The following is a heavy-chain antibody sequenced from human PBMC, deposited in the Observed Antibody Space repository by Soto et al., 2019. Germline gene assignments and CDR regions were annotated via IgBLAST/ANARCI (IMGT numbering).Heavy chain of an antibody. CDR3: ARDNTGYFDY. D-gene: IGHD3-10*01. J-gene: IGHJ4*02. Sequence: GGSLRLSCAASGFTFSSYAMHWVRQAPGKGLEWVAVISYDGSNKYYADSVKGRFTISRDNSKNTLYLQMNSLRAEDTAVYYCARDNTGYFDYWGQGTLVTVSS. CDR2: ISYDGSNK. CDR1: GFTFSSYA. V-gene: IGHV3-30-3*01.